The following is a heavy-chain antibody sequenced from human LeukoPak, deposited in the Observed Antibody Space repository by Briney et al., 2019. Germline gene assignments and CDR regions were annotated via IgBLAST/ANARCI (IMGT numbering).Heavy chain of an antibody. V-gene: IGHV3-7*01. CDR3: ARGVDSAIDW. Sequence: GGSLRLSCAASGLTLSSYWMNWVRQAPGKGLEWVANINGDGRDKYYVGSVRGRFTISRDNADNALYLQMNSLRGDDTAVYYCARGVDSAIDWWGQGTLVTVSS. CDR1: GLTLSSYW. CDR2: INGDGRDK. D-gene: IGHD3-9*01. J-gene: IGHJ4*02.